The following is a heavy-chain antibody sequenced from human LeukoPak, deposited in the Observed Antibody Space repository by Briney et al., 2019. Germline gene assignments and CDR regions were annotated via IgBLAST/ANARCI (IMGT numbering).Heavy chain of an antibody. Sequence: GESLKISCKGSGYSFTTYWIAWVRQMPGKGLEWMGIIYPRDSDIRYSLPFQGQVTISADKSSSTAYLQWNSLKASDTAMYYCARMIGLGEVSPYFDYWGQGSLVTVSS. D-gene: IGHD3-16*02. CDR1: GYSFTTYW. V-gene: IGHV5-51*01. CDR2: IYPRDSDI. J-gene: IGHJ4*02. CDR3: ARMIGLGEVSPYFDY.